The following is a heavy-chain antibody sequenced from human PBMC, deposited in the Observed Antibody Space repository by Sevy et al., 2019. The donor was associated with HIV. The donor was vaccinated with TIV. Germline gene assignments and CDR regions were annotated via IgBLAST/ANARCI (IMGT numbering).Heavy chain of an antibody. J-gene: IGHJ4*03. D-gene: IGHD3-16*01. CDR3: ARGVGGPGVMITFGGVKYDFDF. V-gene: IGHV4-30-4*01. Sequence: SETLSLTCTVSGGSITTADYYWSWIRQSPGKGLEWIGYIHYTGTTYYNPSLKSRISSISVDASRNRFSLKLNSVTAADTAVYYCARGVGGPGVMITFGGVKYDFDFWGLGRLVTVSS. CDR2: IHYTGTT. CDR1: GGSITTADYY.